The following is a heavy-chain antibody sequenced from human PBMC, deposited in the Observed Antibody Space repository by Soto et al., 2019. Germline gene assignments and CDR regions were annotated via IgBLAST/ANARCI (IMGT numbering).Heavy chain of an antibody. CDR3: ARHWSYYDFWSGSPYSDAFDI. CDR1: GYSFTSYW. CDR2: IYPGDSDT. V-gene: IGHV5-51*01. Sequence: PGESLKISCKGSGYSFTSYWIGWVRQMPGKGLEWMGIIYPGDSDTRYSPSFQGQVTISADKSISTAYLQWSSLKASDTAMYYCARHWSYYDFWSGSPYSDAFDIWGQGTMVTVSS. J-gene: IGHJ3*02. D-gene: IGHD3-3*01.